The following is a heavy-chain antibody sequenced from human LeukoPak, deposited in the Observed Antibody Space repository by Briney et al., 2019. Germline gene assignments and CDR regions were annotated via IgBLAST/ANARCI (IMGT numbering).Heavy chain of an antibody. D-gene: IGHD3-22*01. V-gene: IGHV5-51*01. CDR3: AGPNITSYYDSRGYDAFDV. CDR1: GYRFSAYW. J-gene: IGHJ3*01. Sequence: GESLKISCKGSGYRFSAYWIAWVRQMPGKGLEWMGIIYPDDSDTRYSPSFQGQVTISADKSVSTAYLQWSSLKASDTAMYFCAGPNITSYYDSRGYDAFDVWGQGTIVTV. CDR2: IYPDDSDT.